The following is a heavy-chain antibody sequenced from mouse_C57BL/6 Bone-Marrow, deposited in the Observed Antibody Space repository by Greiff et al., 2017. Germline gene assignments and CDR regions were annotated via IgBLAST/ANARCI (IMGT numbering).Heavy chain of an antibody. CDR1: GFTFSDSG. J-gene: IGHJ1*03. V-gene: IGHV5-15*04. D-gene: IGHD2-2*01. CDR2: ISNLAYSI. Sequence: EVKLVESGGGLVQPGGSLKLSCAASGFTFSDSGMAWVRQAPRKGPEWVAFISNLAYSIYYADTVTGRFTISRENAKNTLYLEMSSLRSEDTAMYYCARHGYDGDGYFDVWGTGTTVTVSS. CDR3: ARHGYDGDGYFDV.